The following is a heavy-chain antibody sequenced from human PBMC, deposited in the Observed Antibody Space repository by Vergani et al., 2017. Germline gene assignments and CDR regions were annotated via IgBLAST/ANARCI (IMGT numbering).Heavy chain of an antibody. CDR3: ASRYCPSSSCHFFFKNNYCYFDY. CDR2: MIPTFDSK. D-gene: IGHD2-2*01. Sequence: QVQLLQSGAAVRKPGSSVTVSCKASGDTFSNYAITWVRQAPGQGLQWMGRMIPTFDSKNYAPRFQGRVTLTADESTGTAYMELTSLTSEDTAVYFCASRYCPSSSCHFFFKNNYCYFDYWGQGTLVSVSS. J-gene: IGHJ4*02. CDR1: GDTFSNYA. V-gene: IGHV1-69*13.